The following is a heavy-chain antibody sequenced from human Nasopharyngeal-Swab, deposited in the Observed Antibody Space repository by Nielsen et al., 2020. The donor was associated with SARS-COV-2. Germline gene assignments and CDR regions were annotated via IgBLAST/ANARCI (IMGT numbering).Heavy chain of an antibody. CDR1: GGSISSYF. D-gene: IGHD5-24*01. V-gene: IGHV4-59*01. CDR3: ARDYNFSYGMDV. J-gene: IGHJ6*02. CDR2: MYHSGNT. Sequence: SATLSLTCTVSGGSISSYFWSWIRQPPGKGLVWIGYMYHSGNTNYNPSLKSRVTISVDTSKNQFSLKLSSVTAADTAVYYCARDYNFSYGMDVWGQGTTVTVSS.